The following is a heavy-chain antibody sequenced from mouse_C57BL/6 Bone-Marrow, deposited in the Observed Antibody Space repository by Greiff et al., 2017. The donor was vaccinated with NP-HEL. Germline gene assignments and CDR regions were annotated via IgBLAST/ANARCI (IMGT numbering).Heavy chain of an antibody. CDR1: GYTFTSYW. CDR3: ARRNYGRSYVSLYCDY. CDR2: IYPGSGST. J-gene: IGHJ2*01. Sequence: VQLQQPGAELVKPGASVKMSCKASGYTFTSYWITWVKQRPGQGLEWIGDIYPGSGSTNYNEKFKSKATLTVDTSSSTAYMELRSLTSEDSAVYYCARRNYGRSYVSLYCDYWGQGTTLTVSS. D-gene: IGHD1-1*01. V-gene: IGHV1-55*01.